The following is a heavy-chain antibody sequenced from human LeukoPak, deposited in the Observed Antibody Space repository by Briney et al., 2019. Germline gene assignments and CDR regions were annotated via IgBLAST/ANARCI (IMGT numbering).Heavy chain of an antibody. Sequence: ASVKVSRKSSGYTFTSYGISWVRQAPGQGLEWMGWISAYNGNTNYAQKLQGRVTMTTDTSTSTAYMELRSLRSDDTAVYYCARAEGHGSIGGFDPWGQGTLVTVSS. V-gene: IGHV1-18*01. D-gene: IGHD3-3*02. J-gene: IGHJ5*02. CDR3: ARAEGHGSIGGFDP. CDR1: GYTFTSYG. CDR2: ISAYNGNT.